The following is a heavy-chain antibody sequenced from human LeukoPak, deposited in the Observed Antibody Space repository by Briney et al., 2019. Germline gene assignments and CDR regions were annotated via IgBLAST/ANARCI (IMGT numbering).Heavy chain of an antibody. D-gene: IGHD4-17*01. CDR3: ARATATDYGDYGMDV. CDR1: GGSFSGYY. J-gene: IGHJ6*02. CDR2: INHSGST. Sequence: MSSETLSLTCAVYGGSFSGYYWSWIRQPPGKGLEWIGEINHSGSTNYNPSLKSRVTISVDTSKNQFSLKLSSVTAADTAVYYCARATATDYGDYGMDVWGQATTVTVSS. V-gene: IGHV4-34*01.